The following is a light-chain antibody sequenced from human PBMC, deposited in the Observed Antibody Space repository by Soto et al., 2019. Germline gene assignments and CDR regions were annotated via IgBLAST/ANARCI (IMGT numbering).Light chain of an antibody. J-gene: IGKJ1*01. V-gene: IGKV3-11*01. CDR1: QSVGTS. CDR3: KQYNNWPRT. Sequence: EIVLTQSPATLSLSPGERATLSCRASQSVGTSLAWYQQKSGQAPRLLFYESSNRATYIPARFSASGSGTDFTLTISGLEPEDFAVYYCKQYNNWPRTFGQGTKVDIK. CDR2: ESS.